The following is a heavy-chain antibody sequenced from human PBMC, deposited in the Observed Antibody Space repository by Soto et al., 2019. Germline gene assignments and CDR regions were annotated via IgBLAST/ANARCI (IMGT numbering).Heavy chain of an antibody. J-gene: IGHJ3*02. V-gene: IGHV3-30-3*01. CDR1: AFSFSTYP. CDR3: ARGNRPLFLYGAFDI. D-gene: IGHD3-3*01. Sequence: QVELVESGGGVVQPGTSLRLSCAASAFSFSTYPIHWVRQAPGKGLEWVAVISYDGTNEDYADSVKGRFIISRDNSHNTLFLQMSSLRPEDTAVYYCARGNRPLFLYGAFDIWGQGTVVTVSS. CDR2: ISYDGTNE.